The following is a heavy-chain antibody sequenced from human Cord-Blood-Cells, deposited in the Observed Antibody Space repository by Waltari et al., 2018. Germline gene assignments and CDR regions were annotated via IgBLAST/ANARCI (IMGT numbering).Heavy chain of an antibody. Sequence: QVQLQQWGAGLLKPSETLSLTCAVYGGSFSGYYWSWIRQPPGKGLEWNGGVNHSGSTNYNPSLKSRVTISVDTSKNQFSLKLSSVTAADTAVYYCALVGATLHGDYWGQGTLVTVSS. J-gene: IGHJ4*02. CDR3: ALVGATLHGDY. CDR2: VNHSGST. V-gene: IGHV4-34*01. D-gene: IGHD1-26*01. CDR1: GGSFSGYY.